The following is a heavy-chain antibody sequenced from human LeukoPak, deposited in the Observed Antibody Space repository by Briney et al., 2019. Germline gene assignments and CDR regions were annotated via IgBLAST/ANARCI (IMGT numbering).Heavy chain of an antibody. J-gene: IGHJ4*02. CDR1: GFTFSNYG. V-gene: IGHV3-33*01. CDR2: IWYDGSNK. Sequence: GGSLRLSCAASGFTFSNYGMHWVRQALGKGLEWVAVIWYDGSNKYYADSVKGRFTISRDNSKNSLYLQMSSLRAEDTAVYYCAGNYGPYYFDYWGQGTLVTASS. CDR3: AGNYGPYYFDY. D-gene: IGHD3-10*01.